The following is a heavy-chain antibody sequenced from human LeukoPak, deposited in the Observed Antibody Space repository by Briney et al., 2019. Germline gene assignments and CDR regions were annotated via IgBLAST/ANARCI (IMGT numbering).Heavy chain of an antibody. CDR3: AKEYSSGWYYYYYYGMDV. CDR2: ISYDGSNK. V-gene: IGHV3-30*18. CDR1: GFTFSSYG. J-gene: IGHJ6*02. Sequence: GGSLRLSCAASGFTFSSYGMHWVRQAPGKGLEWVAVISYDGSNKYYADSVKGRFTISRDNSENTLYLQMNSLGAEDTAVYYCAKEYSSGWYYYYYYGMDVWGQGTTVTVSS. D-gene: IGHD6-19*01.